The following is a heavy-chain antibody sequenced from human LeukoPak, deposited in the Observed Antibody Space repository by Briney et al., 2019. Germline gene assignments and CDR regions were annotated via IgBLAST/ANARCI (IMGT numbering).Heavy chain of an antibody. CDR3: ARGVTTNGYYYDMDV. J-gene: IGHJ6*03. Sequence: SETLSLTCTVSSGSISSSNYYWDWIRQPPGKGLEWIGNIYYSGRTFYNPSLKSRVTISVDTSKNQFSLNLSSVTAADTAVYFCARGVTTNGYYYDMDVWGKGTTVTVSS. CDR1: SGSISSSNYY. D-gene: IGHD4-17*01. CDR2: IYYSGRT. V-gene: IGHV4-39*01.